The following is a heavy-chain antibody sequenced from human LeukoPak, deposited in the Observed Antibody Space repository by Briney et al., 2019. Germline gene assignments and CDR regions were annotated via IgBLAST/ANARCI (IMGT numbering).Heavy chain of an antibody. J-gene: IGHJ4*02. CDR3: TTDPLGPVVTYYGGGFDY. D-gene: IGHD3-10*01. V-gene: IGHV3-15*01. Sequence: GGSLRLSCAASGFTFSNAWMSWVRQAPGKGLEWVGRIKSKTDGGTTDYAAPVKGRFTISRDDSKNTLYLQMNSLKTEDTVVYYCTTDPLGPVVTYYGGGFDYWGQGTLVTVSS. CDR1: GFTFSNAW. CDR2: IKSKTDGGTT.